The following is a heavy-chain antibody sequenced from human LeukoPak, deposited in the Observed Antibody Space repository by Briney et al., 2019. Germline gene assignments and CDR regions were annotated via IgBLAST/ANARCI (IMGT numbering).Heavy chain of an antibody. CDR2: INHSEST. D-gene: IGHD2-2*01. J-gene: IGHJ4*02. CDR3: ASSVVVVPAAPLDY. CDR1: GGTSSGDY. Sequence: SETLSLTCAVYGGTSSGDYWSWIRQPPGKGLEWIGEINHSESTNYNPSLKSRVTISVNTPKNQFSLKLSSVTTADTAVYYCASSVVVVPAAPLDYWGQGTLVTVSS. V-gene: IGHV4-34*01.